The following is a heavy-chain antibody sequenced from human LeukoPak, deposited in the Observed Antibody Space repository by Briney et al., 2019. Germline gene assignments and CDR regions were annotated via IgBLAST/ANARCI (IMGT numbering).Heavy chain of an antibody. D-gene: IGHD6-19*01. CDR2: INEDGSEK. J-gene: IGHJ4*02. CDR1: GFTFSNYS. CDR3: TRDSGRFRLDY. Sequence: GGSLRLSCAASGFTFSNYSMNWVRQAPGKGLEWVASINEDGSEKYYVDSVKGRFTVSRDNAKNSLYLQINSLRVEDTAVFYCTRDSGRFRLDYWGQGILVTVSS. V-gene: IGHV3-7*01.